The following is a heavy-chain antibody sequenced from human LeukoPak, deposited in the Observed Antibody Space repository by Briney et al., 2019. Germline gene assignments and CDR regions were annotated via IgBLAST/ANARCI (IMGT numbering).Heavy chain of an antibody. V-gene: IGHV3-23*01. D-gene: IGHD5-12*01. J-gene: IGHJ5*02. CDR1: GFSFSSYA. CDR3: AKDRASPGFNLFDP. CDR2: ISGRGDGT. Sequence: GGSLRLSCAASGFSFSSYAMNWVRQAPGQGLEWVSGISGRGDGTNYADSVRGRFTISRDNSKNTLYLQMNRLRAGDTAVYYCAKDRASPGFNLFDPWGQGTLVTVSS.